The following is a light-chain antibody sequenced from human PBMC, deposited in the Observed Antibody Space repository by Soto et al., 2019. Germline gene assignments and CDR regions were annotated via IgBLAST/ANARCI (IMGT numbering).Light chain of an antibody. Sequence: DLQMTQSPSTLSASVGDRVTISCRASQNINSWLAWYQQKPGKAPKLLIYKASSLESGVPSRFSGSGSGTEFTLTISSLQPDDFATYYCQQYNTYSTFGQGTRLEI. CDR1: QNINSW. J-gene: IGKJ5*01. V-gene: IGKV1-5*03. CDR3: QQYNTYST. CDR2: KAS.